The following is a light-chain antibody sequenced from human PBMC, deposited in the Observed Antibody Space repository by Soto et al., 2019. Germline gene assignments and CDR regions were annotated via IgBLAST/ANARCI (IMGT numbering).Light chain of an antibody. CDR3: QQYNDWPFT. J-gene: IGKJ3*01. CDR1: QSVSVN. CDR2: GVS. Sequence: EIVMTQSPGTLPVSPGERATLSCRASQSVSVNLAWYQQKPGQAPRLLIYGVSTRATGIPARFSGSESGTEFTLTISSLQSEDFAVYYCQQYNDWPFTFGPGTKVDIK. V-gene: IGKV3-15*01.